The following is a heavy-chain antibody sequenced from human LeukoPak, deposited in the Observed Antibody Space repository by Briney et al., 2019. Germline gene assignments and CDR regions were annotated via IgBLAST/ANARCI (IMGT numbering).Heavy chain of an antibody. CDR1: GGTFSSYA. J-gene: IGHJ4*02. CDR2: IIPILGIA. D-gene: IGHD4-17*01. CDR3: ARDTGGDYVVTYFDY. Sequence: ASVKVSCKASGGTFSSYAISWVRQAPGQGLEWMGRIIPILGIANYAQKFQGRVTITADKSTSTAYMELSSLRSEDTAVYYCARDTGGDYVVTYFDYWGQGTLVTVSS. V-gene: IGHV1-69*04.